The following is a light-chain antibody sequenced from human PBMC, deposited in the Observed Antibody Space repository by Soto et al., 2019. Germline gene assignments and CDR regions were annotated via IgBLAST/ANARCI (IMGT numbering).Light chain of an antibody. J-gene: IGKJ1*01. CDR1: QGISYY. CDR2: STF. V-gene: IGKV1-39*01. Sequence: IQMTQSPSSLSASVGDRVTITCRASQGISYYLNWYQQKQGRAPRLLIYSTFTLQSGVPSKFSGSASGTDFTLTISSLQPEDFATYYCQQSYSTPWTFGQGTKV. CDR3: QQSYSTPWT.